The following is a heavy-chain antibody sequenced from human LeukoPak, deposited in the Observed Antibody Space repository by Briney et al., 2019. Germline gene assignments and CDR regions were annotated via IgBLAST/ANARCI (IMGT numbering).Heavy chain of an antibody. Sequence: KSSETLSLTCAVYGGSFSGYYWSWIRQPPGKGLEWIGEINHSGSTNYNPSLKSRVTISVDTSKNQFSLKLSSVTAADTAVYYCGRARRIAVAGPKRGFDYWGQGTLVTVSS. CDR2: INHSGST. V-gene: IGHV4-34*01. D-gene: IGHD6-19*01. CDR1: GGSFSGYY. J-gene: IGHJ4*02. CDR3: GRARRIAVAGPKRGFDY.